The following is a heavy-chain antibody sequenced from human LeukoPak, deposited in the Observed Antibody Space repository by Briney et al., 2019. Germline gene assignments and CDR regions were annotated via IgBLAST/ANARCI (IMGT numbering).Heavy chain of an antibody. Sequence: GGSLRLSCAASGFTFGSCGMNWFRQAPGKGLGWVASISSSSSYIYYADSVKGRFTISRDNAKNSLYLQMNSLRAEDTAVYYCARDSGYYDSSGYLDYWGQGTLVTVSS. CDR3: ARDSGYYDSSGYLDY. CDR2: ISSSSSYI. CDR1: GFTFGSCG. D-gene: IGHD3-22*01. J-gene: IGHJ4*02. V-gene: IGHV3-21*01.